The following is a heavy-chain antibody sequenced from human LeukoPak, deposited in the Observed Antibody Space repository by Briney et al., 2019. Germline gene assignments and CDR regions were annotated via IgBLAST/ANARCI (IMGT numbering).Heavy chain of an antibody. D-gene: IGHD2-2*01. Sequence: ASVKVSCKASGYTLNTYGITWVRQAPGHGLEWMGWISSYNGNTSYAAKVQGRITVTKDTSASTAYLELRSLRSDDTAVYYCARIACSSSSCTYSGRRRLRGGSLDPWGQGTLVTVSS. CDR1: GYTLNTYG. V-gene: IGHV1-18*01. CDR2: ISSYNGNT. J-gene: IGHJ5*02. CDR3: ARIACSSSSCTYSGRRRLRGGSLDP.